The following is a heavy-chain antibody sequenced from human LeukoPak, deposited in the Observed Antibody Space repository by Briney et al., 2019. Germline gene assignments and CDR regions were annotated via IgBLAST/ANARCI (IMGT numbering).Heavy chain of an antibody. CDR3: ARGYTYCTNGVCYTVYFDY. CDR1: GFTFSSYG. D-gene: IGHD2-8*01. J-gene: IGHJ4*02. Sequence: PGGSLRLSCAASGFTFSSYGMHWVRQAPGKGLEWVAVIWYDGSNKYYADSVKGRFTISRDNSKNTLYLQMNSLRAEDTAVYYCARGYTYCTNGVCYTVYFDYWGQGTLVTASS. CDR2: IWYDGSNK. V-gene: IGHV3-33*01.